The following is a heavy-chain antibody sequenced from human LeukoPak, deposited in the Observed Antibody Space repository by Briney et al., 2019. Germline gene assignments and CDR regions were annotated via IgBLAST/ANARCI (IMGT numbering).Heavy chain of an antibody. Sequence: GESLKISCKRSGDSFTSYWIGWVRQMPGKGLEWMGIIYPGDSDTRYSPSFQGQVTISADKSISTAYLQWSSLKASDTAMYYCARRIDCSSTSCRAFDIWGQGTMVTVSS. CDR1: GDSFTSYW. D-gene: IGHD2-2*01. CDR3: ARRIDCSSTSCRAFDI. J-gene: IGHJ3*02. CDR2: IYPGDSDT. V-gene: IGHV5-51*01.